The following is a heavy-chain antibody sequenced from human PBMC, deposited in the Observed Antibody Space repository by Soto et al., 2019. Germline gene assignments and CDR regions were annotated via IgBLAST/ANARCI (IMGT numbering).Heavy chain of an antibody. CDR3: ASDHYYDSSGYYCPDY. CDR1: GFTFSSYA. D-gene: IGHD3-22*01. CDR2: ISYDGSNK. Sequence: PGGSLRLSCAASGFTFSSYAMHWVRQAPGKGLEWVAVISYDGSNKYYADSVKGRFTISRDNSKNTLYLQMNSLRAEDTAVYYCASDHYYDSSGYYCPDYWGQGTLVTVSS. V-gene: IGHV3-30-3*01. J-gene: IGHJ4*02.